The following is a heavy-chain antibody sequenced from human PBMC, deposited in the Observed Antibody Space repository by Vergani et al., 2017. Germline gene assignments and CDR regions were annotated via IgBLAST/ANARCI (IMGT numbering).Heavy chain of an antibody. D-gene: IGHD1-26*01. V-gene: IGHV3-13*01. Sequence: VQLVESGGGVVQPGRSLRLSCAASGFTFSSYGMHWVRQATGKGLEWVSAIGTAGDTYYPGSVKGRFTISRENAKNSLYLQMNSLRAEDTAVYYCAKDEKKGIVGAYYWGQGTLVTVSS. CDR1: GFTFSSYG. J-gene: IGHJ4*02. CDR2: IGTAGDT. CDR3: AKDEKKGIVGAYY.